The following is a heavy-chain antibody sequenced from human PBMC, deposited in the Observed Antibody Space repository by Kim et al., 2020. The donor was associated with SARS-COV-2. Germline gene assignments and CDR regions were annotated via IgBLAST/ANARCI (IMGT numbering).Heavy chain of an antibody. D-gene: IGHD3-22*01. J-gene: IGHJ4*02. CDR3: ARGPSENYYDSSGYSDY. Sequence: SETLSLTCAVYGGSFSGYYWSWIRQPPGKGLEWIGEINHSGSTNYNPSLKSRVTISVDTSKNQFSLKLSSVTAADTAVYYCARGPSENYYDSSGYSDYWGQGTLVTVSS. CDR1: GGSFSGYY. V-gene: IGHV4-34*01. CDR2: INHSGST.